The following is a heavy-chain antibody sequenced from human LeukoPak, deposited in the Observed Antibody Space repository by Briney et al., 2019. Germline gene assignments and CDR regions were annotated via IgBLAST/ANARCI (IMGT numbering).Heavy chain of an antibody. J-gene: IGHJ4*02. CDR1: GFTFSNYA. D-gene: IGHD3-22*01. Sequence: PGGSLRLSCAASGFTFSNYAMSWVRQAPGKGLEWVSGVSGSGGATYYADPVKGRFTISRDNSKNTLYLQMNSLRAEDTALYFCARDDRSGVVVAALDYWGQGTLVTVSS. V-gene: IGHV3-23*01. CDR3: ARDDRSGVVVAALDY. CDR2: VSGSGGAT.